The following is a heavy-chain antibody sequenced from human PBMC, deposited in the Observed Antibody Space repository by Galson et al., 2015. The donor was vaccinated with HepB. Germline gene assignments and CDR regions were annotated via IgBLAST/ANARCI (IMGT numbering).Heavy chain of an antibody. CDR3: GKGGQYYFDY. D-gene: IGHD5-12*01. CDR2: ISWNREAI. Sequence: SLRLSCVASGFSLHGHAMHWVRQAPGKGLEWVSGISWNREAIGYADSVKGRFTISRDNAKNSLYLQMNCVRPEDTALYYCGKGGQYYFDYWGLGTLVTVSS. J-gene: IGHJ4*02. V-gene: IGHV3-9*01. CDR1: GFSLHGHA.